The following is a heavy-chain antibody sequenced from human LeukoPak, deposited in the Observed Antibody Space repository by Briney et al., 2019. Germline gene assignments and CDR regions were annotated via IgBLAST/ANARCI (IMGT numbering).Heavy chain of an antibody. CDR2: IIPIFGTA. Sequence: SVKVSCKASGGTFSGYAISWVRQAPGQGLEWMGGIIPIFGTANYAQKFQGRVTITADESTSTAYMELSSLRSEDTAVYYCARGGSDTATFDYWDQGTLVTVSS. CDR1: GGTFSGYA. D-gene: IGHD5-18*01. J-gene: IGHJ4*02. CDR3: ARGGSDTATFDY. V-gene: IGHV1-69*13.